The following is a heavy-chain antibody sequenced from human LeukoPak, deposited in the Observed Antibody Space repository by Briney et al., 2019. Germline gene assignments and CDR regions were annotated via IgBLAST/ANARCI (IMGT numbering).Heavy chain of an antibody. CDR3: ARGRIGPDY. V-gene: IGHV3-23*01. J-gene: IGHJ4*02. CDR1: GFTFSSYA. D-gene: IGHD3/OR15-3a*01. CDR2: ISGSGVST. Sequence: GGSLRLSCAASGFTFSSYAMSWVRHAPGKGLEWVSGISGSGVSTYYADSVKGRFTISRDNSKNTLYMQMNSLRAEDTAVYYCARGRIGPDYWGQGTLLTVSS.